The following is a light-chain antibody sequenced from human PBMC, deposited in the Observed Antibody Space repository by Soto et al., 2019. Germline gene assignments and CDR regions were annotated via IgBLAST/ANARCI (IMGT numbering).Light chain of an antibody. CDR2: EVS. Sequence: QSVLTQPASVSGSPGQSITISGTGTSSDVGDYNYVSWYQQHPGKAPILMIYEVSKRPSGVSNHFSGSKSGNTASLTISGLHAEDEADYYCSSYTSRSTLVFGGGTQLTVL. J-gene: IGLJ2*01. CDR3: SSYTSRSTLV. CDR1: SSDVGDYNY. V-gene: IGLV2-14*01.